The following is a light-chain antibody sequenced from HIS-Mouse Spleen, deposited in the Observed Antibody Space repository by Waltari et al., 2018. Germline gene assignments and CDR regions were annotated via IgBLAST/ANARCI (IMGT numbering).Light chain of an antibody. Sequence: QSALTQPASVSGSPGQSITTPCTGTSSDVGGYNYVSWYQQHPGKAPKLMFYDVSNRPSGVSNRFSGCKSGNTASLTSCGLQAEDEADYYSSSYTSSSTEVFGGGTKRTVL. CDR3: SSYTSSSTEV. CDR2: DVS. CDR1: SSDVGGYNY. J-gene: IGLJ2*01. V-gene: IGLV2-14*03.